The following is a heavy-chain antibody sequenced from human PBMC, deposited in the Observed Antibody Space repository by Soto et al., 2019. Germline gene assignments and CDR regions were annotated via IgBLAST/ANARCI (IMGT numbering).Heavy chain of an antibody. V-gene: IGHV1-18*04. J-gene: IGHJ6*02. D-gene: IGHD3-10*01. CDR3: ARGYSASRFGYYYYYGMDV. CDR1: GYTFTSHG. CDR2: ISAYNGNT. Sequence: ASVKVSCKASGYTFTSHGISWVRQAPGQGLEWMGWISAYNGNTNYAQKLQGRVTMTTDTSTSTAYMELRSLRSDDTAVYYCARGYSASRFGYYYYYGMDVWGQGTTVTVSS.